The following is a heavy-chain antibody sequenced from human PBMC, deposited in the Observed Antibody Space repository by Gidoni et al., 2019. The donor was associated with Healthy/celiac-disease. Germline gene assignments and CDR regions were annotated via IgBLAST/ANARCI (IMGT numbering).Heavy chain of an antibody. D-gene: IGHD3-9*01. CDR2: ISYDGSNK. CDR1: GFTFSSYG. J-gene: IGHJ4*02. CDR3: AKCRTFYDTLTLFDY. Sequence: QVQLVESGGGVVQPGRSLRLSCAASGFTFSSYGMHWVRQAPGKGLEWVAVISYDGSNKYYADSVKGRFTISRDNSKNTLYLQMNSLRAEDTAVYYCAKCRTFYDTLTLFDYWGQGTLVTVSS. V-gene: IGHV3-30*18.